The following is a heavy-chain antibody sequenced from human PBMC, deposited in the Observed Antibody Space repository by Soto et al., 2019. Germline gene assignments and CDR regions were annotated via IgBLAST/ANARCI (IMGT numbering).Heavy chain of an antibody. J-gene: IGHJ5*01. D-gene: IGHD3-3*01. CDR1: VFPYPCSV. CDR2: IVVGSGNT. Sequence: SRELSFNPSVFPYPCSVVDAVGPARTHRLEWLGWIVVGSGNTNYAQKFQERVTITRDMSTSTAYMELSGLRSEDTAVYYCAADVVLGVTTPINNCFDIWGQGTLVTVSS. CDR3: AADVVLGVTTPINNCFDI. V-gene: IGHV1-58*01.